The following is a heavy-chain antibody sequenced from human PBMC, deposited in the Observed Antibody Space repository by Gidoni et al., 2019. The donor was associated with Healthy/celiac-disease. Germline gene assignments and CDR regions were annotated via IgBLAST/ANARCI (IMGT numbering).Heavy chain of an antibody. D-gene: IGHD2-21*02. CDR3: ARLIRGNSSDYFDY. CDR1: GFTVSSYS. Sequence: EVQLVESGGGLVKPGGSLRLSCAASGFTVSSYSMTWVRQAPGKGLEWVSSISSSSSYIYYADSVKGRFTISRDNAKNSLYLQMNSLRAEDTAVYYCARLIRGNSSDYFDYWGQGTLVTVSS. J-gene: IGHJ4*02. CDR2: ISSSSSYI. V-gene: IGHV3-21*01.